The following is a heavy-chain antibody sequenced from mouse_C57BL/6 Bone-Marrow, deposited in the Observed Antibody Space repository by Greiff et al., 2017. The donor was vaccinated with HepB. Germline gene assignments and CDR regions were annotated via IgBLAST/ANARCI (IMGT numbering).Heavy chain of an antibody. D-gene: IGHD2-4*01. Sequence: VQLQQSGAELVKPGASVKLSCKASGYTFTSYWMQWVKQRPGQGLEWIGEIDPSDSYTNYNQKFKGKATLTVDTSSSTAYMQLSSLTSEDSAVYYCARLDDYDPAWFAYWGQGTLVTVSA. CDR1: GYTFTSYW. CDR2: IDPSDSYT. V-gene: IGHV1-50*01. J-gene: IGHJ3*01. CDR3: ARLDDYDPAWFAY.